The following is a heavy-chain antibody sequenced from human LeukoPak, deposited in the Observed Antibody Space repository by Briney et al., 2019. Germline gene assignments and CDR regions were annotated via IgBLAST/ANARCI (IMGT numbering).Heavy chain of an antibody. J-gene: IGHJ4*02. CDR1: GFTFSSYA. V-gene: IGHV3-30-3*01. Sequence: GRSLRLSCAASGFTFSSYAMHWVRQAPGKGLEWVAVISYDGSNKYYADSVKGRFTISRDNSKNTLYLQMNSLRAEDTAVYYCARAGYYYDSNGYYPPGGYFDYWGQGTLVTVSS. CDR3: ARAGYYYDSNGYYPPGGYFDY. CDR2: ISYDGSNK. D-gene: IGHD3-22*01.